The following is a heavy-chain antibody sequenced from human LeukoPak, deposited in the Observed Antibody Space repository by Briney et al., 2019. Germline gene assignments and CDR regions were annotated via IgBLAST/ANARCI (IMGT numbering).Heavy chain of an antibody. CDR2: IIPIFGTA. CDR1: GGTFSSYA. Sequence: SVKVSCKASGGTFSSYAISWVRQAPGQGLEWMGGIIPIFGTANYAQKFQGRVTITTDESTSTAYMELSSLRSEDTAVYYCAREAVEMATGPLDYWGQGTLDTVSS. V-gene: IGHV1-69*05. D-gene: IGHD5-24*01. CDR3: AREAVEMATGPLDY. J-gene: IGHJ4*02.